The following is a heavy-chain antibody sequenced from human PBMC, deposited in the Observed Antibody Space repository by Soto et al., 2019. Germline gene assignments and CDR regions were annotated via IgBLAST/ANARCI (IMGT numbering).Heavy chain of an antibody. CDR3: AHRQGFGELTL. CDR2: IYWNDDK. V-gene: IGHV2-5*01. Sequence: QITLKESGPTLVKPTQTLTLTCTLSGFSLSTSGVGVGWIRQPPGKALEWLAIIYWNDDKLYSASLKSRLTITKDTSKNQVVLTMTNMDPVDTATYYCAHRQGFGELTLWGQGTLVTVSS. CDR1: GFSLSTSGVG. J-gene: IGHJ4*02. D-gene: IGHD3-10*01.